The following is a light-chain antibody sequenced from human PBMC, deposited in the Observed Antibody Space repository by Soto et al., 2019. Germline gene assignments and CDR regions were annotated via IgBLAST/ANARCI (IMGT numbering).Light chain of an antibody. J-gene: IGKJ4*01. Sequence: EIVLTQSPATLSVSPGERVTLSCRASQSVGDNLAWYQQKPGQAPRLLIYGASIRATDIPARFSGSGSGTEFSLTISSLQSEDFAVYYCQQYNDWPLTFGGGTKVEIK. CDR1: QSVGDN. V-gene: IGKV3D-15*01. CDR2: GAS. CDR3: QQYNDWPLT.